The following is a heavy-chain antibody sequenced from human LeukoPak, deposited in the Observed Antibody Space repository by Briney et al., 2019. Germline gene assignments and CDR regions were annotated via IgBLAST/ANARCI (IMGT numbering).Heavy chain of an antibody. CDR2: IYYTGNT. D-gene: IGHD3-10*01. CDR1: GVSMSSYY. Sequence: PSETLSLTCTVSGVSMSSYYWTWIRQPPGKGLEWIGYIYYTGNTNYNPSLKSRVTISADTSKNQFSLKLNSVTAADTAVYYCARRARATVRGDYFDYWGQGTLVTVSS. J-gene: IGHJ4*02. V-gene: IGHV4-59*08. CDR3: ARRARATVRGDYFDY.